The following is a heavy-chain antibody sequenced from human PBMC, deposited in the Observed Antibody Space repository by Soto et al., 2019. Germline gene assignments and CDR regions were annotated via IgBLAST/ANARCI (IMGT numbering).Heavy chain of an antibody. V-gene: IGHV3-9*01. Sequence: EVQLVESGGGLVHPGRYLRLSCVASGVIFDYHDMHWVRQVPGKCLEWVGHITCDGYSIGYGGSVRGRFTISRDNAKNTLYLQMNSLRPEDTALYYCARSWSGSTSGRVDVWGQGTTVTVSS. J-gene: IGHJ6*02. CDR1: GVIFDYHD. CDR2: ITCDGYSI. CDR3: ARSWSGSTSGRVDV. D-gene: IGHD3-3*01.